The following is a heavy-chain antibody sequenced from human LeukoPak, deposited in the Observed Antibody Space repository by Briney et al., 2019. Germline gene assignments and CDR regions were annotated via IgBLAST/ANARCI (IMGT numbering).Heavy chain of an antibody. Sequence: PETLSLTCAVSGYSISSGYYWGWIRQPPGKGLEWIGSIYHSGSTYYNPSLKSRVTISVDTSKNQFSLKLSSVTAADTAVYYCARALGYCSSTSCYTPIDYWGQGTLVTVSS. J-gene: IGHJ4*02. V-gene: IGHV4-38-2*01. CDR3: ARALGYCSSTSCYTPIDY. CDR2: IYHSGST. CDR1: GYSISSGYY. D-gene: IGHD2-2*02.